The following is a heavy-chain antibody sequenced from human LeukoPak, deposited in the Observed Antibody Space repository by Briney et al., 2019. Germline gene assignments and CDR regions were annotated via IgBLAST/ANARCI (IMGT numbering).Heavy chain of an antibody. Sequence: QPSETLSLTCTVSGGSISSYYWSWIRQPPGKGLEWLGYIYYSGSTNYNPSLKSRVTISVDTSQNQFSLKLSPVTAADTAVYYCARDRQPADAFDIWGQRTMVTVSS. J-gene: IGHJ3*02. V-gene: IGHV4-59*01. CDR3: ARDRQPADAFDI. CDR2: IYYSGST. D-gene: IGHD5-18*01. CDR1: GGSISSYY.